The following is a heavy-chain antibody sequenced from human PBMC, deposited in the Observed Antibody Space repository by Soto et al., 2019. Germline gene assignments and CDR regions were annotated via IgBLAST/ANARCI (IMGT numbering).Heavy chain of an antibody. CDR1: GYTLTELS. V-gene: IGHV1-24*01. J-gene: IGHJ5*02. CDR3: ARGYYDYVWGSPRWFDP. D-gene: IGHD3-16*01. CDR2: FDPEDGET. Sequence: ASVKVSCKVSGYTLTELSMHWVRQAPGKGLEWMGGFDPEDGETIYAQKFQGRVTMTEDTSTDTAYMELSSLRSEDTAVYYCARGYYDYVWGSPRWFDPWGQGTLVTVSS.